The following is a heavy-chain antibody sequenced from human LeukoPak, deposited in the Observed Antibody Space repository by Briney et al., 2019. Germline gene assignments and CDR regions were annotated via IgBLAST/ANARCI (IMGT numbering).Heavy chain of an antibody. V-gene: IGHV3-48*02. CDR1: GFTFSDYS. D-gene: IGHD3-22*01. J-gene: IGHJ4*02. Sequence: GGSLRLSCAASGFTFSDYSMNWVRQAPGKGLEWVSYISSSSSSIYYPDSVKGRFTISRDNAKNSLYLQMNSLKDDDTAVYYCARDLSGYYPSYWGQGTLVTVSS. CDR2: ISSSSSSI. CDR3: ARDLSGYYPSY.